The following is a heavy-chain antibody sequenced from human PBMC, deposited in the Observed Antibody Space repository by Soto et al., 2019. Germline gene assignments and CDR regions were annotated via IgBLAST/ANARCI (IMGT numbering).Heavy chain of an antibody. CDR2: ISWNSGFI. V-gene: IGHV3-9*01. J-gene: IGHJ6*03. CDR3: AKDIGMGTYYNYYYMDV. D-gene: IGHD7-27*01. Sequence: SLRLSCAASGFIFDDYAMHWVRQAPGKGLEWVSGISWNSGFIGYADSVRGRFTISRDNAKNSLYLQMNSLRAEDTAFYYCAKDIGMGTYYNYYYMDVWGKGTTVTVPS. CDR1: GFIFDDYA.